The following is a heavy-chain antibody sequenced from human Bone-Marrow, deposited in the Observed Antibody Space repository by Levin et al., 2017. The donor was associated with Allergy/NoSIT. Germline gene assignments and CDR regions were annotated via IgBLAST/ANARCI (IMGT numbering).Heavy chain of an antibody. CDR1: GGSISSYY. J-gene: IGHJ6*02. Sequence: SQTLSLTCTVSGGSISSYYWGWIRQPPGKGLEWIGYIYYSGSTNYNPSLKSRVTISVGTSKNQFSLKLSSVTAADAAVYYCARDKVYYGMDGWGQGTTVTVSS. V-gene: IGHV4-59*01. CDR2: IYYSGST. CDR3: ARDKVYYGMDG.